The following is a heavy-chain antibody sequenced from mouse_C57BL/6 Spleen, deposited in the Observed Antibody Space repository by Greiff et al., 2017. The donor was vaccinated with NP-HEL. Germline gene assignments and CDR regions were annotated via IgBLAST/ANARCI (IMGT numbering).Heavy chain of an antibody. CDR1: GYTFTDYE. CDR2: IDPETGGT. D-gene: IGHD1-1*01. V-gene: IGHV1-15*01. Sequence: QVQLKQSGAELVRPGASVTLSCKASGYTFTDYEMHWVKQTPVHGLEWIGAIDPETGGTAYNQKFKGKSTLTVDKSSSTAYMQLSSLTSEDSAVYYCAITTVVDYWGQGTTLTVSS. CDR3: AITTVVDY. J-gene: IGHJ2*01.